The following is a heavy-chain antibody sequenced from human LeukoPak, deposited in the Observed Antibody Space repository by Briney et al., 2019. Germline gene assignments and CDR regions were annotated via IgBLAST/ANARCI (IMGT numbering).Heavy chain of an antibody. D-gene: IGHD3-10*01. J-gene: IGHJ4*02. V-gene: IGHV3-23*01. CDR1: GFTFSNYA. CDR3: ARDYFYY. Sequence: GGSLRLSCAASGFTFSNYAMSWVRQAPGKGLEWVSTISGSGGSTYYADSVKGRFTISRDISKNTVYLQMNSLTTEDTAIYYCARDYFYYWGQGTLVTVSS. CDR2: ISGSGGST.